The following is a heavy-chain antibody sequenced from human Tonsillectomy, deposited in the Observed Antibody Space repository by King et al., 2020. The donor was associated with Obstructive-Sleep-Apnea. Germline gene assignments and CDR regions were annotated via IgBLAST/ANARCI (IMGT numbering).Heavy chain of an antibody. CDR1: GYIFTSYG. J-gene: IGHJ4*02. D-gene: IGHD3-3*01. CDR3: ARQVLEWSDFDY. CDR2: ISAYNGNT. V-gene: IGHV1-18*04. Sequence: VQLVESGAEMKKPGASVKVSCKASGYIFTSYGISWVRQAPGQGLEWMGWISAYNGNTNYAQTLQGRVTMTTDTSTSTASMELRSLRSDDTAVYYCARQVLEWSDFDYWGQGTLVTVSS.